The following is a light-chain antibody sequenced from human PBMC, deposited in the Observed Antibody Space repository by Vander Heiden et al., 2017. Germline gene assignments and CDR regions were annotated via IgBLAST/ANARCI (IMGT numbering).Light chain of an antibody. CDR1: SSDVGGYNY. J-gene: IGLJ1*01. CDR2: DVS. Sequence: QSALTQPASGSGSPGQSITISCTGTSSDVGGYNYVSWYQQHPGKAPKLMIYDVSNRPSGVSNRFSGSKSGNTASLTISGLQAEDEADYYCSSYTSSSLVFGTGTKVTVL. CDR3: SSYTSSSLV. V-gene: IGLV2-14*03.